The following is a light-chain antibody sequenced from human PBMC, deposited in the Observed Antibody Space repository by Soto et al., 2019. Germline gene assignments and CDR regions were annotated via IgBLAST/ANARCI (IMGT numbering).Light chain of an antibody. CDR2: EVN. V-gene: IGLV2-8*01. CDR1: SSDVGGYNY. J-gene: IGLJ1*01. CDR3: SSYAGSSNV. Sequence: QSVLTQPPSASGSPGQSVAISCTGTSSDVGGYNYVSWYQQHPGKAPKHMIYEVNKRPSGVPDRFSGSKSGNTACLTVSGLQAEDEADYSCSSYAGSSNVFGPGTKVTVL.